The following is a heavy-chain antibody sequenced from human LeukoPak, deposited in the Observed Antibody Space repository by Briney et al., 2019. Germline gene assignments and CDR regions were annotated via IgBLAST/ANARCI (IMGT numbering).Heavy chain of an antibody. CDR3: ARDKAWVAARPESFYYGMDV. D-gene: IGHD6-6*01. J-gene: IGHJ6*02. Sequence: ASVKVSCKASGYTFTGHYMHWVRQAPGQGLEWMGWINPNSGGTNYAQKFQGRVTMTRDTSISTAYMELSRLRSDDTAVYYCARDKAWVAARPESFYYGMDVWGRGTTVTVSS. CDR2: INPNSGGT. CDR1: GYTFTGHY. V-gene: IGHV1-2*02.